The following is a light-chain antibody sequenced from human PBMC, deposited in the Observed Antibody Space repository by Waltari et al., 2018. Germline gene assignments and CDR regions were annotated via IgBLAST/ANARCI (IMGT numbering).Light chain of an antibody. CDR3: QQRSNWPALT. V-gene: IGKV3-11*01. CDR1: QSVSSY. J-gene: IGKJ4*01. CDR2: DAS. Sequence: EIVLTQSPATLSLSPGKRATLSCRASQSVSSYLAWYQQKPGQAPRLLIYDASNRAPGIPARCSGSGSGTGFTLTMSSREPEDFAVYYCQQRSNWPALTFGGGTKVEIK.